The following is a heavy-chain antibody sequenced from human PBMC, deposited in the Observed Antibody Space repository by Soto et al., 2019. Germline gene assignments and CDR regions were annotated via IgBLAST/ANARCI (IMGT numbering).Heavy chain of an antibody. CDR3: ARAITGTLRGDYFDY. CDR1: GGTFSSYA. Sequence: EASVKVSCKASGGTFSSYAISWVRQAPGQGLEWMGGIIPIFGTANYAQKFQGRVTITADKSTSTAYMELSSLRSEDTAVYYCARAITGTLRGDYFDYWGQGTLVTVSS. J-gene: IGHJ4*02. V-gene: IGHV1-69*06. CDR2: IIPIFGTA. D-gene: IGHD1-20*01.